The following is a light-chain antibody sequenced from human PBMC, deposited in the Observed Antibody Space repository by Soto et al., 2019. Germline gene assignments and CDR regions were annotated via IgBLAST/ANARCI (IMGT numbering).Light chain of an antibody. CDR2: DAS. Sequence: DIQMTQSPSTLSASVGDRVTITCRASQSISSWLAWYQQKPGRAPKLLIYDASSLESGVPSRFTGSGSGTEFTLTFNSLQPDDFATYYCQQYNTYWTFGQGTKVEIK. CDR1: QSISSW. J-gene: IGKJ1*01. CDR3: QQYNTYWT. V-gene: IGKV1-5*01.